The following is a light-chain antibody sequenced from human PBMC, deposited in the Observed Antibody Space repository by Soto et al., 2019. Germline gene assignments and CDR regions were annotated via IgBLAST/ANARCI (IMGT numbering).Light chain of an antibody. Sequence: EIVLTQSPGTLSLSPGDRATLSCRTSQSISSNSLAWYQQRPGQAPRLLINDVSSRASGIPDRFSGSGSGTDFTLIISRLEPEECAVYYCQQYDSSRITFGGGTKVEIK. V-gene: IGKV3-20*01. CDR2: DVS. J-gene: IGKJ4*01. CDR3: QQYDSSRIT. CDR1: QSISSNS.